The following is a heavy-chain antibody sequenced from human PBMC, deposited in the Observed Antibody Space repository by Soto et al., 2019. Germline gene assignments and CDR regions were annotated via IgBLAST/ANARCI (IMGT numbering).Heavy chain of an antibody. V-gene: IGHV1-3*01. J-gene: IGHJ4*02. CDR3: ARDGLLYDILTGLKQYYFDY. D-gene: IGHD3-9*01. Sequence: QVQLVQSGAEVKKPGASVKVSCKASGYTFTSYAMHWVRQAPGQRLEWMGWINAGNGNTKYSQKFQGRVTITRDTSAGTAYMELSSLRSEDTAVYYCARDGLLYDILTGLKQYYFDYWGQGTLITVSS. CDR2: INAGNGNT. CDR1: GYTFTSYA.